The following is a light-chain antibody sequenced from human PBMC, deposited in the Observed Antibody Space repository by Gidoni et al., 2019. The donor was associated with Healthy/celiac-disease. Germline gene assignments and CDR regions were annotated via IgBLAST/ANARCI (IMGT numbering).Light chain of an antibody. Sequence: IHMTQSPSTLSASVGDRVTITCRASQSISIWLAWYQQKPGKAPKLLIYKASSLESGVPSRFSGSGSGTEFTLTISSLQPDDFATYYCQQYNSYSETFGQGTKVEIK. CDR2: KAS. J-gene: IGKJ1*01. CDR3: QQYNSYSET. CDR1: QSISIW. V-gene: IGKV1-5*03.